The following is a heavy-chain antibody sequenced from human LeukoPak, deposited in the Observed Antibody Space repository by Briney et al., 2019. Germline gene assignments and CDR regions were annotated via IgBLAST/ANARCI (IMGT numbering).Heavy chain of an antibody. CDR2: ISAYNGNT. CDR1: GYTFTSYG. Sequence: ASVKVSCKASGYTFTSYGISWVRQAPGHGLEWMGWISAYNGNTNYAQKLQGRVTMTTDTSTSTAYMELRSLRSDDTAVYYCARDLKPSTVTTGVYWGQGTLVTVSS. V-gene: IGHV1-18*01. J-gene: IGHJ4*02. D-gene: IGHD4-17*01. CDR3: ARDLKPSTVTTGVY.